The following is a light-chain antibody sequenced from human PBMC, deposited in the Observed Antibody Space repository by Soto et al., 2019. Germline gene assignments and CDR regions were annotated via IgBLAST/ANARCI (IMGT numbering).Light chain of an antibody. V-gene: IGLV2-8*01. CDR2: DVY. Sequence: QSAPTQPPSASGSPGQSVTFSCTGTSSDVGGYNYVSWYQQYPGKAPKLMIYDVYKRHSGVPDRFSGSKSGNTASLTVSGLQPEDAADYYCSAYAGSSTWVFGGGTKVTVL. CDR1: SSDVGGYNY. CDR3: SAYAGSSTWV. J-gene: IGLJ2*01.